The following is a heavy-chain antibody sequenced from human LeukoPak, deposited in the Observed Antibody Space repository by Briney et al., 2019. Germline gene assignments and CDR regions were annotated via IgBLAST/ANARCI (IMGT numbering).Heavy chain of an antibody. CDR2: IWFDGSKK. V-gene: IGHV3-33*06. J-gene: IGHJ4*02. CDR3: AKDRPDSSGWYYFDY. D-gene: IGHD6-19*01. Sequence: PGGSLRLSCAASGFTVSSNSMSWVRQAPGKGLEWVAVIWFDGSKKYYADSVKGRFTISRDNSKNTLYLQMNSLRAEDTAVYYCAKDRPDSSGWYYFDYWGQGTLVTVSS. CDR1: GFTVSSNS.